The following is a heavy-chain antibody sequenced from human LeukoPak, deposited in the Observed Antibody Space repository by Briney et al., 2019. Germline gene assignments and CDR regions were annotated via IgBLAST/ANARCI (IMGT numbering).Heavy chain of an antibody. CDR1: GYTFTIYA. CDR2: INAGNGNT. Sequence: VASVKVSCTASGYTFTIYAMHWVRQAPGQRLEWMGWINAGNGNTKYSQKFQGRVTITRDTSASTAYMELSSLRSEDTAVYYCARGPLWFGELYFDYWGQGTLVTVSS. V-gene: IGHV1-3*01. D-gene: IGHD3-10*01. CDR3: ARGPLWFGELYFDY. J-gene: IGHJ4*02.